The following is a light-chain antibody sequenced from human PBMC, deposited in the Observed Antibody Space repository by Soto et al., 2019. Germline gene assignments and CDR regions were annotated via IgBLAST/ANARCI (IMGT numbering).Light chain of an antibody. V-gene: IGKV4-1*01. CDR2: WAS. CDR1: QSVLYSSNSKNS. CDR3: QQYYSTPWT. J-gene: IGKJ1*01. Sequence: DIVMTQSPDSLAVSLGERATINCKSSQSVLYSSNSKNSLAWYRQKPGQPPKLLIYWASTRESGVPDRFSGSGSGTDFTLTISSLQAEDVAVYYCQQYYSTPWTFGQGTKVEIK.